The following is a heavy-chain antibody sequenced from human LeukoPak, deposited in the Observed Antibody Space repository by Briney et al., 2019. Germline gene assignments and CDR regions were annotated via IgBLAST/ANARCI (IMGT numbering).Heavy chain of an antibody. V-gene: IGHV3-48*01. J-gene: IGHJ3*02. CDR1: GFTFSSYS. CDR3: ARDYYDSSDAFDI. Sequence: GGSLRLSCAASGFTFSSYSMNWVRQAPGKGLEWVSYISSSSSTIYYADSVKGRFTISRDNAKNSLYLQMNSLRAEDTAVYCCARDYYDSSDAFDIWGQGTMVTVSS. CDR2: ISSSSSTI. D-gene: IGHD3-22*01.